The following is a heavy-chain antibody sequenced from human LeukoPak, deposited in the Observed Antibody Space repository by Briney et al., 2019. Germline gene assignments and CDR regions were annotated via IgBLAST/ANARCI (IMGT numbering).Heavy chain of an antibody. V-gene: IGHV3-33*01. D-gene: IGHD3-3*01. Sequence: QPGRSLRLSCAASGFIFSSYGMHWVCQAPGKGLEWVARIWHDGSNDDYADSVKGRFTISRDNSKNTLYLQMNSLRAEDTAIYYCARDLDRITIFGVVSRGEIDYWGQGTLVTVSS. J-gene: IGHJ4*02. CDR2: IWHDGSND. CDR1: GFIFSSYG. CDR3: ARDLDRITIFGVVSRGEIDY.